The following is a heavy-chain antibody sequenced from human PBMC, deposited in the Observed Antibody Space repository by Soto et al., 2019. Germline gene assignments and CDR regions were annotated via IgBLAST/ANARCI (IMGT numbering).Heavy chain of an antibody. J-gene: IGHJ4*01. D-gene: IGHD6-19*01. Sequence: DVQLVESGGALVQPGGSLRLSCAASGFTFSDYLMTWVRQAPGKGLEWVATIKQDGNEKYDVDSVKGRFTISRDNAKNSLYLQMNGLRAEDTAVYYCAIGHWLVNWGHGTLVTVS. CDR1: GFTFSDYL. V-gene: IGHV3-7*01. CDR2: IKQDGNEK. CDR3: AIGHWLVN.